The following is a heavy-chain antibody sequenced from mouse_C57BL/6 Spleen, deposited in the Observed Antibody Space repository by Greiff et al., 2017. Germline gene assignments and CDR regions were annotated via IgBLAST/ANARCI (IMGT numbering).Heavy chain of an antibody. CDR3: AGDWFAY. Sequence: EVKLQQSGPELVKPGASVKISCKASGYTFTDYYMNWVKQSHGKSLEWIGDINPNNGGTSYNQKFKGKATLTVDKSSSTAYMELRSLTSEDSAVYYCAGDWFAYWGQGTLVTVSA. J-gene: IGHJ3*01. CDR2: INPNNGGT. V-gene: IGHV1-26*01. CDR1: GYTFTDYY.